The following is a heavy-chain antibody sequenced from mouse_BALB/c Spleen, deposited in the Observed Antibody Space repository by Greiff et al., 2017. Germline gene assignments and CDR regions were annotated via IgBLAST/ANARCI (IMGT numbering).Heavy chain of an antibody. CDR3: ARAGTMITTGAMDY. CDR1: GYSITSGYY. CDR2: ISYDGSN. V-gene: IGHV3-6*02. Sequence: ESGPGLVKPSQSLSLTCSVTGYSITSGYYWNWIRQFPGNKLEWMGYISYDGSNNYNPSLKNRISITRDTSKNQFFLKLNSVTTEDTATYYCARAGTMITTGAMDYWGQGTSVTVSS. D-gene: IGHD2-4*01. J-gene: IGHJ4*01.